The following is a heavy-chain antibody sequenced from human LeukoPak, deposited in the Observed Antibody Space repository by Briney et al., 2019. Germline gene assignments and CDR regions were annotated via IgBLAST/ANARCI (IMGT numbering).Heavy chain of an antibody. D-gene: IGHD6-19*01. CDR2: IYTSGST. J-gene: IGHJ6*03. V-gene: IGHV4-61*02. CDR3: ARDRDIAVAGTGYYYYYMDV. Sequence: PSQTLSLTCTVSGGSISSGSYYWSWLRQPAGKGLEWIGRIYTSGSTNYNPSLKSRVTISVYTSKNQFSLKLSSVTAADTAVYYCARDRDIAVAGTGYYYYYMDVWGKGTTVTVSS. CDR1: GGSISSGSYY.